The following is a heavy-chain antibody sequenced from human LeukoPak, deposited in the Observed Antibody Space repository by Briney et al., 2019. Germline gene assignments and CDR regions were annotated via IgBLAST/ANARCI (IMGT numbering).Heavy chain of an antibody. D-gene: IGHD3-10*01. CDR1: GFTFSSYE. CDR2: ISSSGSTI. CDR3: ARGTSDTAGDAFDI. J-gene: IGHJ3*02. Sequence: GGSLRLSCAASGFTFSSYEMNWVRQAPGKGLEWVSYISSSGSTIYYADSVKGRFTISRDNAKNSLYLQMNSLRAEDTAVYYCARGTSDTAGDAFDIWGQGTMATVSS. V-gene: IGHV3-48*03.